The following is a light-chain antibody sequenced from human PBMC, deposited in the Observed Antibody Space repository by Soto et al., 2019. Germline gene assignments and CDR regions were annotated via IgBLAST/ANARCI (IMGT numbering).Light chain of an antibody. CDR3: QQYNSYPKT. Sequence: DIQMTQSPSSVSASVGDRVTITCRASQSISSWLAWYQQKPGKAPKLPIYKASSLESGVPSRFSGSGSGTEFTLTISSLQPDDFATYYCQQYNSYPKTFGQGTKVDIK. CDR1: QSISSW. CDR2: KAS. J-gene: IGKJ1*01. V-gene: IGKV1-5*03.